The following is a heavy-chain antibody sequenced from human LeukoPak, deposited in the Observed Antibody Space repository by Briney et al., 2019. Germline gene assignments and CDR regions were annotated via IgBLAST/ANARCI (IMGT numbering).Heavy chain of an antibody. D-gene: IGHD6-25*01. Sequence: ASVKVSCKASGYTFTSYGISWVRQAPGQGREWMGWISTYSGNTNYAQKLQGRVTMTTDTSTSTAYMELRSLRSDDTAVYYCARGGPIAAAYNWFDPWGQGTLVTVSS. V-gene: IGHV1-18*01. CDR2: ISTYSGNT. CDR1: GYTFTSYG. CDR3: ARGGPIAAAYNWFDP. J-gene: IGHJ5*02.